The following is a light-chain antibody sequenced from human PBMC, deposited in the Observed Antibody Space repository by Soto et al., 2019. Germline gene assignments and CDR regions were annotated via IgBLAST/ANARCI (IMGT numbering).Light chain of an antibody. CDR1: QDISNF. Sequence: DIQMTQSPSSLSASVGDRVTITCRASQDISNFLAWYQQKPEKLPKLLISAASTLQSGVPSRFSGSGSGTDFTLTISSLQPEDFATYYCQQSYSTPRTFGQGTKVDIK. J-gene: IGKJ1*01. CDR3: QQSYSTPRT. CDR2: AAS. V-gene: IGKV1-27*01.